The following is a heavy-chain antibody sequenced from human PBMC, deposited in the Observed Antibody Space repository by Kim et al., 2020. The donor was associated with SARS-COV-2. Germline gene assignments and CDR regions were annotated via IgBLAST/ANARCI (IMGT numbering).Heavy chain of an antibody. CDR2: ISGSGGST. CDR3: AKRFYGWELLQSPFDY. V-gene: IGHV3-23*01. CDR1: GFTFSSYA. D-gene: IGHD1-26*01. J-gene: IGHJ4*02. Sequence: GGSLRLSCAASGFTFSSYAMSWVRPAPGKGLEWVSAISGSGGSTYYADSVKGRFTISRDNSKNTLYLQMNSLRAEDTAVYYCAKRFYGWELLQSPFDYWGQGTLVTVSS.